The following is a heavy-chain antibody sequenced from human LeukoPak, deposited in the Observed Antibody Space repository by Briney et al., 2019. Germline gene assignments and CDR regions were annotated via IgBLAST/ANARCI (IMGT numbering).Heavy chain of an antibody. J-gene: IGHJ4*02. Sequence: PGGSLRLSCAASGFTVSSNYMSWVRQAPGKGLEWVLVIYSGGSTYYADSVKGRFTISRDNSKNTLYLQMNSLRAEDTAVYYCAREFVLNPEIPTWGQGTLVTVSS. D-gene: IGHD2-8*02. CDR3: AREFVLNPEIPT. CDR2: IYSGGST. CDR1: GFTVSSNY. V-gene: IGHV3-66*01.